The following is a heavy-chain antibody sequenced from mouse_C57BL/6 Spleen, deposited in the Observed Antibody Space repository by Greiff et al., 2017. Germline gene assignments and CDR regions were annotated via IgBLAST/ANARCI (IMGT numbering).Heavy chain of an antibody. CDR1: GYAFSSSW. CDR2: IYPGDGDT. D-gene: IGHD2-1*01. J-gene: IGHJ1*03. V-gene: IGHV1-82*01. CDR3: ARLCYGNSYWYFDV. Sequence: QVQLQQSGPELVKPGASVKISCKASGYAFSSSWMNWVKQRPGKGLEWIGRIYPGDGDTNYNGKFKGKATLTADKSSSTAYMQRSSLTSEYSAVYCGARLCYGNSYWYFDVWGTGTTVTVSA.